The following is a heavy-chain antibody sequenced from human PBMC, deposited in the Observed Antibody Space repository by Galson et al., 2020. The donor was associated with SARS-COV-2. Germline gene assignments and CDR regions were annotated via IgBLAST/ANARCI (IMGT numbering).Heavy chain of an antibody. D-gene: IGHD1-7*01. V-gene: IGHV3-21*01. CDR3: ARDRGITGTTSGDY. J-gene: IGHJ4*02. CDR1: GFTFSSHS. CDR2: ISSSSSYI. Sequence: GGSLRLSCAASGFTFSSHSMNWVRQAPGKGLEWVSSISSSSSYIYYADSVKGRFTISRDNAKNSLYLQMNSLRAEDTALYYCARDRGITGTTSGDYWGQGTLVTVSS.